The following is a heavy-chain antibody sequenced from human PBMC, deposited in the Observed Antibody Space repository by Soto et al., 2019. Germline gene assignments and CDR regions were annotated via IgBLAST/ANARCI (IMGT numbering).Heavy chain of an antibody. CDR1: GGSFSGYY. D-gene: IGHD5-12*01. Sequence: QVQLQQWGAGLLKPSETLSLTCAVYGGSFSGYYWSWIRQPPGKGLEWIGEINHSGSTNYNPPLKSRVTRSXXTXKXXFSLKLSSVTAADTAVYYCAREWIRLWYHRNWFDPWGQGTLVTVSS. J-gene: IGHJ5*02. CDR3: AREWIRLWYHRNWFDP. CDR2: INHSGST. V-gene: IGHV4-34*01.